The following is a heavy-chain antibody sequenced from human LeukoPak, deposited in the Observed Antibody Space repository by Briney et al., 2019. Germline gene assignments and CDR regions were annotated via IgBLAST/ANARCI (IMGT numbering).Heavy chain of an antibody. CDR1: GGPISSGGYY. CDR3: ARDRVAARYFDY. J-gene: IGHJ4*02. Sequence: PSETLSLTCTVSGGPISSGGYYWSWIRQPPGKGLVWIGYIYHSGSTYYNPSLKSRVTISVDRSKNQFSLKLSSVTAADTAVYYCARDRVAARYFDYWGQGTLVTVSS. V-gene: IGHV4-30-2*01. D-gene: IGHD6-6*01. CDR2: IYHSGST.